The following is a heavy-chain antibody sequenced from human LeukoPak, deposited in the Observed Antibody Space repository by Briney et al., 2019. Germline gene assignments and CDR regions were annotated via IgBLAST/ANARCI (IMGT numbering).Heavy chain of an antibody. CDR2: ISGSGGST. CDR1: GFTFSSYA. J-gene: IGHJ4*02. V-gene: IGHV3-23*01. D-gene: IGHD5-18*01. Sequence: GGSLRLSCAASGFTFSSYAMSWVRQAPGKGLEWVSAISGSGGSTYYADSVKGRFTISRDNSKNTLYLQMNSLRAGDTAVYYCAKEQATPIQLWFSLGLLFDYWGQGTLVTVSS. CDR3: AKEQATPIQLWFSLGLLFDY.